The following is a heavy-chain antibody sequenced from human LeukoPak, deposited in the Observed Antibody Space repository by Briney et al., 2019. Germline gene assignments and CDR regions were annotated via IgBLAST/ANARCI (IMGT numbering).Heavy chain of an antibody. V-gene: IGHV3-23*01. D-gene: IGHD3-10*02. CDR1: GFTFSAHA. Sequence: GGSLRLSCAASGFTFSAHAMNWVRQAPGKGLEWVSRISGSGSHTYYADSVKGRFTISRDNSENTLYLQINTLRAEDTALYYCAKDVRGYNRPVDHWGQGTLVTVSS. CDR2: ISGSGSHT. CDR3: AKDVRGYNRPVDH. J-gene: IGHJ4*01.